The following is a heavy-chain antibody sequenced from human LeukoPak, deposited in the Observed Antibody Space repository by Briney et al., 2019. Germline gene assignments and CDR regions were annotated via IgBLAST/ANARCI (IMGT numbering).Heavy chain of an antibody. CDR3: ASTRLSYYDSSGSDH. V-gene: IGHV5-51*01. CDR1: GYTFTNYW. Sequence: GESLRISCKSSGYTFTNYWIGWVRQMPGKGLEWMGIIYPRDSDTRYSPSFEGQVTISADKSISTAFLQWSSLQASDGAMYYCASTRLSYYDSSGSDHWGHGTLVTVSS. D-gene: IGHD3-22*01. CDR2: IYPRDSDT. J-gene: IGHJ1*01.